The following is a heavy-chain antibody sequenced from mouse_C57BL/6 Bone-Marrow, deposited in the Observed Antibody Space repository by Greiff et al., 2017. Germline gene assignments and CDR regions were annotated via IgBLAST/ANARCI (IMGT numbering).Heavy chain of an antibody. D-gene: IGHD2-2*01. J-gene: IGHJ3*01. CDR2: IYPGSGSP. CDR1: GYTFTSYW. CDR3: ARSEGYGYDEGPFAY. Sequence: VQLQQPGAELVKPGASVKMSCKASGYTFTSYWITWVKQRPGQGLEWIGDIYPGSGSPNYNEKFKSKATLTVDTSSSTAYMQLSSLTSEDSAVYYCARSEGYGYDEGPFAYWGQGTLVTVSA. V-gene: IGHV1-55*01.